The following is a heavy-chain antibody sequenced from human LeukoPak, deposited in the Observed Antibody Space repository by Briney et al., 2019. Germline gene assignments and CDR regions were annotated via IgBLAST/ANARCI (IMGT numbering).Heavy chain of an antibody. D-gene: IGHD2-15*01. CDR1: GGSINSYY. V-gene: IGHV4-59*08. CDR2: IYYSGST. J-gene: IGHJ3*02. CDR3: VRHLSAGRPAFDI. Sequence: PSETLSLTCTVSGGSINSYYWSWIRQPPGKGLEWIGYIYYSGSTNYNPSLKSRVTISVDTSNNKFSLKLTSSTAADTAVYYCVRHLSAGRPAFDIWDQGTMVTVSS.